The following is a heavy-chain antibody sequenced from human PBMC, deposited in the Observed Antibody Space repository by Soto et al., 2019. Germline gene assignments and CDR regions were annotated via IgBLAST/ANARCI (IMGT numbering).Heavy chain of an antibody. CDR2: ISTSSRTT. D-gene: IGHD3-22*01. V-gene: IGHV3-48*01. Sequence: GGSLRLSCAASGFTFSSYCMNWVRQAPGKGLEWVSYISTSSRTTYYADSVKGRFTISRDNAKNSLYLQMNSLRPEDTAVYYCARDLYDRSGYYSDFDYWGQGTLVTVSS. J-gene: IGHJ4*02. CDR3: ARDLYDRSGYYSDFDY. CDR1: GFTFSSYC.